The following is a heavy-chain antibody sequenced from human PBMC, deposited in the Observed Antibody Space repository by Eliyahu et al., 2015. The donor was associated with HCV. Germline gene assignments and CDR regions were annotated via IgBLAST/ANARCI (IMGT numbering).Heavy chain of an antibody. D-gene: IGHD6-6*01. Sequence: QVQLVESGGGVVQPGRSLRLSCAASXFPFSPFGMPWVRQAPGKGLEWVAVISYEGSNTFYADSVKGRFSISRDNSKNTLSLQMNNLRPEDTAVYYCAKDILVSHTFDVWGRGTMVTVSS. J-gene: IGHJ3*01. CDR2: ISYEGSNT. CDR1: XFPFSPFG. CDR3: AKDILVSHTFDV. V-gene: IGHV3-30*18.